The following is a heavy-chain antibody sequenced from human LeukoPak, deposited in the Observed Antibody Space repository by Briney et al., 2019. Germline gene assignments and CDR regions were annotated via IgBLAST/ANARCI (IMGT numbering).Heavy chain of an antibody. CDR1: GFTFSTYY. J-gene: IGHJ4*02. CDR3: ARYYGSGTYALDY. Sequence: GGSLRLSCAASGFTFSTYYMHWVRQAPGKGLVWVSRINSDGSSASYADSVKGRFTISRDNAKNTLYLQMNSLRAEDTAVYYCARYYGSGTYALDYWGRGTLVTVSS. CDR2: INSDGSSA. V-gene: IGHV3-74*01. D-gene: IGHD3-10*01.